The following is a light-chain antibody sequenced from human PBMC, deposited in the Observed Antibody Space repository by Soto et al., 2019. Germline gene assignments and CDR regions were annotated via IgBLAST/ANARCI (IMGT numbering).Light chain of an antibody. CDR2: DAF. CDR3: QHYGSSPPKYT. Sequence: EIVLTQSPGTLSLSPGERATLSCRASQSVSSSYLAWYQQKPGQAPRLLIYDAFSRATDIPDRFSGSGSGTDFTITISRLEPEDFAVYYCQHYGSSPPKYTFGQGTKLEI. V-gene: IGKV3-20*01. CDR1: QSVSSSY. J-gene: IGKJ2*01.